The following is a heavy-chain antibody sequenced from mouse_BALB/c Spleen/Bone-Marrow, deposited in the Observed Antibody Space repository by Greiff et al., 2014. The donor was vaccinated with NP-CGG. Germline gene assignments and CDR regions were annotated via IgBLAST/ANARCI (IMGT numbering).Heavy chain of an antibody. V-gene: IGHV14-3*02. J-gene: IGHJ3*01. CDR3: ARNYGYGKSFAY. Sequence: VQLKESGAELVKPGASVKLSCTASGFNIKDTYMHWVKQRPEQGLEWIGRIDPANGNTKYDPKFQGKATITADTSSNTAYLQISSLTSEDTAVYYCARNYGYGKSFAYWGQGTLVTVSA. CDR2: IDPANGNT. CDR1: GFNIKDTY. D-gene: IGHD2-2*01.